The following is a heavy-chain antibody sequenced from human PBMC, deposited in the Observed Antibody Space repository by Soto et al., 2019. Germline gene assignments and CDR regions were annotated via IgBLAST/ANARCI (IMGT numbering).Heavy chain of an antibody. D-gene: IGHD6-13*01. CDR2: ISGSGGST. J-gene: IGHJ6*02. V-gene: IGHV3-23*01. Sequence: GSLRLSCAASGFAFSSYAMSWVRQAPGKGLEWVSAISGSGGSTYYADAVKGRFTISRDNSKNTLYLQMNSLRAEDTAVYYCAKDGIAAAGTGEYYYYYGMDVWGQGTTVTVSS. CDR1: GFAFSSYA. CDR3: AKDGIAAAGTGEYYYYYGMDV.